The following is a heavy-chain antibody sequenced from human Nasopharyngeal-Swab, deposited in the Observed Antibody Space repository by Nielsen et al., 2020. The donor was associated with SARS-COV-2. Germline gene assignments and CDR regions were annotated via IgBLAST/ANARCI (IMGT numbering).Heavy chain of an antibody. CDR3: ARVSSWSNFDY. J-gene: IGHJ4*02. V-gene: IGHV2-5*02. D-gene: IGHD6-13*01. Sequence: SGPTLVKPTQTLTLTCTFSGFSLAPSGVGVGWIRQPPGKALEWLTLIFWDDDKRYSPSLKSRLTITKDTSKNQVVLTMTNMDPVDTATYYCARVSSWSNFDYWGQGTLVTVSS. CDR1: GFSLAPSGVG. CDR2: IFWDDDK.